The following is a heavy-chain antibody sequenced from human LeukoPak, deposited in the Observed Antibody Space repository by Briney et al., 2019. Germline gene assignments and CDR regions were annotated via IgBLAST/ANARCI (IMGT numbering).Heavy chain of an antibody. J-gene: IGHJ4*02. Sequence: SETLPLTCTVSGCSISSSSYYWGGIRQPPGKGLEWSGSIYYSGSTYYNPSLKSRVTISVDTSKNQFSLKVSSVTAADTAVYYCARIDSSGWYSEGGVIDYWGQGTLVTVPS. CDR3: ARIDSSGWYSEGGVIDY. CDR1: GCSISSSSYY. D-gene: IGHD6-19*01. V-gene: IGHV4-39*01. CDR2: IYYSGST.